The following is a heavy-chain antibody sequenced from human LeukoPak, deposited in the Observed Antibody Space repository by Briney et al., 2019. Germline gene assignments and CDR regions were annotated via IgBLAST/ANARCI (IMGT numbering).Heavy chain of an antibody. D-gene: IGHD3-3*01. CDR3: ARVDFWSGSNWFDP. CDR2: FDSEEYDT. V-gene: IGHV1-24*01. Sequence: PMASVKVSCKVSGYTLTALALHWVRQAPGKGLEWIGGFDSEEYDTIYAQKFQGRVTMTEDTSTDTAYMELSSLSFEDTAVYYCARVDFWSGSNWFDPWGQGTLVTVSS. CDR1: GYTLTALA. J-gene: IGHJ5*02.